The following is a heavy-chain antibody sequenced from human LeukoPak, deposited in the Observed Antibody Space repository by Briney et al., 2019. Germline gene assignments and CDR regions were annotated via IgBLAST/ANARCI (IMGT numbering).Heavy chain of an antibody. J-gene: IGHJ2*01. CDR2: INRGGSEK. V-gene: IGHV3-7*01. D-gene: IGHD4-17*01. Sequence: GGSLRLSCAASGFPFSSYWMSWVRQAPGKGLEWVANINRGGSEKYCVDSVKGRFTISRDNSKNSLYLQMNSLRAEDTAVYYCARDRHGETGDWCFDLSGRGTLVTVSS. CDR3: ARDRHGETGDWCFDL. CDR1: GFPFSSYW.